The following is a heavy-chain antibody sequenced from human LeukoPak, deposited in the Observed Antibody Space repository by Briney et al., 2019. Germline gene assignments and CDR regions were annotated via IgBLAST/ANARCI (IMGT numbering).Heavy chain of an antibody. J-gene: IGHJ3*02. Sequence: PSETLSFTCTVSGGFISSYYWSWIRQPPGKGLEWIGYIYSSGSTNYNPSLKRRVTMSVATSKNQFSLKLSSVIAADTAVYYCARDGVRTKQLPDAFDIWGQGIMVTVSS. CDR1: GGFISSYY. CDR2: IYSSGST. CDR3: ARDGVRTKQLPDAFDI. V-gene: IGHV4-59*01. D-gene: IGHD6-13*01.